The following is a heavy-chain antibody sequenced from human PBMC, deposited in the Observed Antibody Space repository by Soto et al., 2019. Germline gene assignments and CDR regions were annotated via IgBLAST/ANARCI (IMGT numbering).Heavy chain of an antibody. CDR3: ARSIAVTSGHIDH. D-gene: IGHD6-6*01. Sequence: QVQLQESGPGLVKPSETLSLTCRVSGGSMSGYYWSWVRLAPGKGLEWIGYVYYTGSTNYNPSLQSRVSISVDTSNKHVSLSLSLVTAAYTAVYFCARSIAVTSGHIDHWGQGIRVTISS. V-gene: IGHV4-59*01. CDR1: GGSMSGYY. J-gene: IGHJ4*02. CDR2: VYYTGST.